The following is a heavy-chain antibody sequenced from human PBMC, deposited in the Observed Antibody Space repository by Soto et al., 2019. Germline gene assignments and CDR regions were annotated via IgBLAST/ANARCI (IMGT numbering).Heavy chain of an antibody. V-gene: IGHV3-30-3*01. J-gene: IGHJ4*02. CDR3: ATESPGGYYFHY. Sequence: GGSLRLSCAASGFTFSTYAMHWVRQAPGKGLEWVAVTSYDGGIKHYADSVKGRFTISRDNSKNTLYLQMTTLRAEDTAVYYCATESPGGYYFHYWGQGTLVTVSS. D-gene: IGHD3-22*01. CDR2: TSYDGGIK. CDR1: GFTFSTYA.